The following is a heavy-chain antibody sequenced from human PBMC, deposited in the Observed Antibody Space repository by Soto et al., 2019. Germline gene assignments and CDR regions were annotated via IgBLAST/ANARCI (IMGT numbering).Heavy chain of an antibody. V-gene: IGHV3-33*01. CDR2: IWYDGSNK. D-gene: IGHD1-26*01. CDR1: GFTFSSYG. Sequence: HPGGSLRLSCAASGFTFSSYGMHWVRQAPGKGLEWVAVIWYDGSNKYYADSVKGRFTISRDNSKNTLYLQMNSLRAEDTAVYYCARAGGSYFEDYYYGMDVWGQGTTVTVSS. CDR3: ARAGGSYFEDYYYGMDV. J-gene: IGHJ6*02.